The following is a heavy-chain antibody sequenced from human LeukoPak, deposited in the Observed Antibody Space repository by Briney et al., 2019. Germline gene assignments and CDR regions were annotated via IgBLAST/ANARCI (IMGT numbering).Heavy chain of an antibody. Sequence: MPSETLSLTCAVYGGSFSGYYWSWIRQPPGKGLEWIGEINHSGSTNYNPSLKSRVTISVDTSKNQFSLKLSSVTAADTAVYYCARGRLAAAGIPGGPGASPYWGQGTLVTVSS. J-gene: IGHJ4*02. CDR2: INHSGST. V-gene: IGHV4-34*01. D-gene: IGHD6-13*01. CDR3: ARGRLAAAGIPGGPGASPY. CDR1: GGSFSGYY.